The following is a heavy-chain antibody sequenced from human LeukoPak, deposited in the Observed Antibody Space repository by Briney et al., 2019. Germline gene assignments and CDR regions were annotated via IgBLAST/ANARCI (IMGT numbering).Heavy chain of an antibody. J-gene: IGHJ5*02. CDR3: AVHGYCSGGSCYPPGWFDP. V-gene: IGHV3-21*01. CDR1: GFTFSSYS. CDR2: ISSSSSYI. D-gene: IGHD2-15*01. Sequence: GGSLRLSCAASGFTFSSYSMNWVRQAPGKGLEWVSSISSSSSYIYCADSVKGRFTISRYNAKNSLYLQMNSMSAEDTAVYYCAVHGYCSGGSCYPPGWFDPWGQGTLVTVSS.